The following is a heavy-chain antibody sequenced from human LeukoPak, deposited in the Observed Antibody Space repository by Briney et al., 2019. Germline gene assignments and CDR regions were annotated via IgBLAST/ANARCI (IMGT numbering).Heavy chain of an antibody. V-gene: IGHV1-2*02. CDR1: GYTFTGYY. Sequence: ASVKVSCKASGYTFTGYYMHWVRQAPGQGLEWMGWINPNSGGTNYAQKFQGRVTMTRDTSISTAYMELSRLRSDDTAVYYCACSSSGGERFDPWGQGTQVTVSS. J-gene: IGHJ5*02. CDR2: INPNSGGT. D-gene: IGHD6-6*01. CDR3: ACSSSGGERFDP.